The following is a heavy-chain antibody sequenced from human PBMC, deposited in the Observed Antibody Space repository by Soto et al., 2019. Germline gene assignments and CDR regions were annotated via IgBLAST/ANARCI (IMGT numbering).Heavy chain of an antibody. CDR3: ASRRLYYYGSGSYPQ. CDR1: GGSFSGYY. J-gene: IGHJ4*02. V-gene: IGHV4-34*01. Sequence: SETLSLTCAVYGGSFSGYYRSWIRQPPEKGLEWIGEINHSGSTNYNPSLKSRVTISVDTSKNQFSLKLSSVTAADTAVYYCASRRLYYYGSGSYPQWGQGTLVTVSS. CDR2: INHSGST. D-gene: IGHD3-10*01.